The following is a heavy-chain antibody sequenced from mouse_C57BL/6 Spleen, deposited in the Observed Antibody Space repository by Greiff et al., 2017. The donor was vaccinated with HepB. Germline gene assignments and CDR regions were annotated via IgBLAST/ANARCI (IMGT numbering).Heavy chain of an antibody. CDR1: GYTFTSYW. D-gene: IGHD1-1*01. V-gene: IGHV1-64*01. Sequence: QVQLKQPGAELVKPGASVKLSCKASGYTFTSYWMHWVKQRPGQGLEWIGMIHPNSGSTNYNEKFKSKATLTVDKSSSTAYMQLSSLTSEDSAVYYCARRYGSSPARYFDVWGTGTTVTVSS. CDR3: ARRYGSSPARYFDV. CDR2: IHPNSGST. J-gene: IGHJ1*03.